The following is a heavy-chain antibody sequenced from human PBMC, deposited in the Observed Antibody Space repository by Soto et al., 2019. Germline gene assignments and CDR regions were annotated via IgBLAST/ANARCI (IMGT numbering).Heavy chain of an antibody. V-gene: IGHV3-74*01. CDR2: INSDGSST. CDR1: GFTFSSYW. D-gene: IGHD3-22*01. Sequence: GGSLRLSCAASGFTFSSYWMHWVRQAPGKGLVWVSRINSDGSSTNYADSVKGRFTISRDNAKNSLYLQMNSLRAEDTAVYYCARDIGSSGYYSDYWGQGTLVTVSS. J-gene: IGHJ4*02. CDR3: ARDIGSSGYYSDY.